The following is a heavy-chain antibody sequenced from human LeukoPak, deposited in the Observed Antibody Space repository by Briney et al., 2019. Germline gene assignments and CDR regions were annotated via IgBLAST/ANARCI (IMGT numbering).Heavy chain of an antibody. Sequence: LRLSCAASGFTFSSYAMSWIRQHPGKGLEWIGYIYYSGSTYYNPSLKSRVTISVDTSKNQFSLKLSSVTAADTAVYYCARDKGQWLVGAFDIWGQGTMVTVSS. D-gene: IGHD6-19*01. V-gene: IGHV4-31*02. CDR1: GFTFSSYA. CDR3: ARDKGQWLVGAFDI. CDR2: IYYSGST. J-gene: IGHJ3*02.